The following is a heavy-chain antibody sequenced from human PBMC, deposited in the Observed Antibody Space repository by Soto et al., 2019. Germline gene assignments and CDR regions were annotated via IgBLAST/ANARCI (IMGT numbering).Heavy chain of an antibody. Sequence: VKVSCKASGYTFTSYGISWVRQAPGQGLEWMGWINPNSGGTNYAQKFQGWVTMTRDTSISTAYMELSRLRSDDTAVYYCARTPLELAPYYYGMDVWGQGTTVTVSS. CDR2: INPNSGGT. J-gene: IGHJ6*02. CDR3: ARTPLELAPYYYGMDV. D-gene: IGHD6-13*01. CDR1: GYTFTSYG. V-gene: IGHV1-2*04.